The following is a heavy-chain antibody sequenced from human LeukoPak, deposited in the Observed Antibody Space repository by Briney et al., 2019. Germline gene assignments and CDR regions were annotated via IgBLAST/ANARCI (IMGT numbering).Heavy chain of an antibody. V-gene: IGHV3-11*01. D-gene: IGHD6-13*01. J-gene: IGHJ5*02. CDR2: ISSSGSTI. CDR1: GFTFSDYY. Sequence: GGSLRISCAASGFTFSDYYMSWIRQAPGKGLEWVSYISSSGSTIYYADSVKGRFTISRDNAKNSLYLQMNSLRAEDTTLYYCAKDATAAGIDWFDPWGQGTLVTVSS. CDR3: AKDATAAGIDWFDP.